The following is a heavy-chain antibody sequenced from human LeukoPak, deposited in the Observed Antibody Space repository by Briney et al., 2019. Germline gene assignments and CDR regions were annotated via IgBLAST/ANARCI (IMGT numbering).Heavy chain of an antibody. CDR2: INPNSGGT. CDR3: ARGSPHFDTVWGSPLWDI. V-gene: IGHV1-2*04. J-gene: IGHJ3*02. CDR1: GYTITGFY. D-gene: IGHD3-16*01. Sequence: ALVKVSCKASGYTITGFYIHWVRQAPGQGLEWMGWINPNSGGTNYAQKFQGWVIMTRDTSITTAYMELSRLRSDDTAVYYCARGSPHFDTVWGSPLWDIWGQGTMVTVSS.